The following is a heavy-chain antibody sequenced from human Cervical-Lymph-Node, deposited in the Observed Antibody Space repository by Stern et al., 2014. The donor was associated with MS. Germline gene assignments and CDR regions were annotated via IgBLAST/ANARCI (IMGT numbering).Heavy chain of an antibody. CDR2: INPGDSDT. CDR1: GYSFTSYW. D-gene: IGHD2-2*01. V-gene: IGHV5-51*01. J-gene: IGHJ5*02. CDR3: ARRHCSSRRCGWFDP. Sequence: EVQLVQSGAEVKKPGESPKISCKGSGYSFTSYWIGWVRQMPGKGLEWMGSINPGDSDTRYSPSFQGQVTISADKSISTAYLQWSSLKASDTAMYYCARRHCSSRRCGWFDPWGQGTLVTVSS.